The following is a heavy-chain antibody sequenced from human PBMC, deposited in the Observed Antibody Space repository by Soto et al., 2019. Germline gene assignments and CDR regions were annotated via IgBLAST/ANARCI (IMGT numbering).Heavy chain of an antibody. CDR1: GGSMSRYY. V-gene: IGHV4-59*01. CDR3: ARGRGGTYDAFDI. CDR2: IYYSGTT. Sequence: PSETLSLTCTVSGGSMSRYYWSWIRQPPGKGLEWIGYIYYSGTTNYNPSLKSRVTILLDTSKNQFSLKLVSLTAADTAFYYCARGRGGTYDAFDIWGQGTLVTASS. D-gene: IGHD1-26*01. J-gene: IGHJ3*02.